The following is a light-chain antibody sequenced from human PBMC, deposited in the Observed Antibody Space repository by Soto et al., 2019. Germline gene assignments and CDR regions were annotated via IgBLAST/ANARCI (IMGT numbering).Light chain of an antibody. Sequence: QPLLTQPPSASGSLGQSVTISCSGTSKDVGRDNYVSWYQQHAGQTPKVIIYDVFQRPSGVPDRFSGSKSGTTAYLTVSNLQSEDEAEYFCSSYGGRNNFVVFGGGTQLTVL. J-gene: IGLJ2*01. CDR3: SSYGGRNNFVV. CDR2: DVF. CDR1: SKDVGRDNY. V-gene: IGLV2-8*01.